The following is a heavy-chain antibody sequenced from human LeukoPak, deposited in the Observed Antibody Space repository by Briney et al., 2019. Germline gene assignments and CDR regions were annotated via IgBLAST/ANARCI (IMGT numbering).Heavy chain of an antibody. J-gene: IGHJ4*02. Sequence: GGSLRLSCAGSGFTFSRHWMSWVRQAPGKGLEWVANIKQDGSERYYVDSVKDRFTVSRDNSKNTLYLQMNSLRAEDTAVYYCAKTGTPWYYFDYWGQGTLVTVSS. CDR1: GFTFSRHW. V-gene: IGHV3-7*03. CDR3: AKTGTPWYYFDY. CDR2: IKQDGSER. D-gene: IGHD1-1*01.